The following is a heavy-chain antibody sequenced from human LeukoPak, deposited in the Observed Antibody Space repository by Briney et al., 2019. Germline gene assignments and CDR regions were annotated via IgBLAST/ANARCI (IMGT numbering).Heavy chain of an antibody. CDR3: ARWAGYRGKWFDP. D-gene: IGHD1-1*01. CDR1: GGSISSSSYY. Sequence: SETLSLTCTVSGGSISSSSYYWGWIRQPPGKGLEWIGSIYYSGSTYYNPSLKSRVTISVDTSKNQFSLKLSSVTAADTAVYYCARWAGYRGKWFDPWGQGTLVTVSS. CDR2: IYYSGST. J-gene: IGHJ5*02. V-gene: IGHV4-39*01.